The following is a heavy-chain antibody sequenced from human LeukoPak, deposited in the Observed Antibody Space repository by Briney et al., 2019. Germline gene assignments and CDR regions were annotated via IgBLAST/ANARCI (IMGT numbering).Heavy chain of an antibody. CDR3: ARLGDRVLVVVNNWFDP. CDR2: IYPGDSDT. J-gene: IGHJ5*02. V-gene: IGHV5-51*01. D-gene: IGHD3-22*01. CDR1: GSRFTSYW. Sequence: GESLKISCKGSGSRFTSYWIGWVRQMPGKGLEWMGIIYPGDSDTRYSPSFQGQVTLSADKSISTAYLQWSSLKASDTAMYYCARLGDRVLVVVNNWFDPWGQGTLVTVSS.